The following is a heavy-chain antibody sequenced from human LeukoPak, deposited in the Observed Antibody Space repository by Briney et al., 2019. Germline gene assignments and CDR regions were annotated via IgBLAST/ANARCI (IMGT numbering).Heavy chain of an antibody. V-gene: IGHV1-2*02. CDR3: ARTIAARPKVNGMDV. CDR2: INPNSGGT. J-gene: IGHJ6*02. CDR1: GYTFTGYY. Sequence: ASVKVSCKASGYTFTGYYMHWVRQAPGQGLEWMGWINPNSGGTNYAQKFQGRVTMTRDTSISTAYMELSRLRSDDTAVYYCARTIAARPKVNGMDVWGQGTLVTVSS. D-gene: IGHD6-6*01.